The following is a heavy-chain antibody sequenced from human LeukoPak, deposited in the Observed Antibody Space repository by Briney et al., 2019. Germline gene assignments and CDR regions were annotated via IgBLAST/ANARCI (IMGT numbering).Heavy chain of an antibody. CDR1: GYTFTGYY. CDR3: ARDRGQGSSGYEGVPDY. D-gene: IGHD3-22*01. V-gene: IGHV1-2*02. Sequence: GASVKVSCKASGYTFTGYYMHWVRQAPGQGLEWMGWINPNSGGTNYAQKFQGRVTMTRDTSISTAYMELSRLRSDDTAVYYCARDRGQGSSGYEGVPDYWGQGTLVTVSS. J-gene: IGHJ4*02. CDR2: INPNSGGT.